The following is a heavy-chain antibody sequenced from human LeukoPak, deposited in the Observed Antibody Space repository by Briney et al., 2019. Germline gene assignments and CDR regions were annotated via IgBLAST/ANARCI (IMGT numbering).Heavy chain of an antibody. CDR2: IWYDGSNK. V-gene: IGHV3-33*01. J-gene: IGHJ4*02. CDR3: ARDHNVILTY. Sequence: GRSLRHSCAASGFTFSSYGMHWVRQAPGKGLEWLAVIWYDGSNKYYADSVKGRFTISRDNSKNTLYLQMNSLRAEDTAVYYCARDHNVILTYWGQGTLVTVSS. D-gene: IGHD3-9*01. CDR1: GFTFSSYG.